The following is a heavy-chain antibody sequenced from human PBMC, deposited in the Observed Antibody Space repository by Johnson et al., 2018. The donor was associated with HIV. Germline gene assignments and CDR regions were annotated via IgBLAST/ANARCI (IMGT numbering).Heavy chain of an antibody. D-gene: IGHD3-10*01. CDR1: GFTFDDYG. Sequence: VQLVESGGGVIRPGGSLRLSCAASGFTFDDYGMSWVRQAPGKGLDWVSVIYSGGSTYYADSVKGRFIISRDNSKNSLYLQMNSLRAEDTAVYYCARSRGPMRKDAFDIWGQGTKVTVSS. J-gene: IGHJ3*02. CDR2: IYSGGST. V-gene: IGHV3-20*04. CDR3: ARSRGPMRKDAFDI.